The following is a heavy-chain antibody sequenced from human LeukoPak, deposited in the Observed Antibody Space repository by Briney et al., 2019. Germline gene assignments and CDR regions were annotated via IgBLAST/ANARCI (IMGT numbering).Heavy chain of an antibody. CDR1: GFTVSSNY. V-gene: IGHV3-66*01. D-gene: IGHD5-12*01. J-gene: IGHJ5*02. CDR3: ARSYSGYKGNWFDP. Sequence: PGGSLRLSCAASGFTVSSNYMSWVRQAPGKGLEWVSVIYSGGSTYYADSVKGRFTISRDNSKNTLYLQMNSLRAEDTAVYYCARSYSGYKGNWFDPWGQGTLVTVSS. CDR2: IYSGGST.